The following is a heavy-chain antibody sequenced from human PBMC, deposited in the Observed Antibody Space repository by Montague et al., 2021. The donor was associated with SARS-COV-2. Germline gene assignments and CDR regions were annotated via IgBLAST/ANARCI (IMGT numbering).Heavy chain of an antibody. CDR1: GGSISSSSYY. Sequence: SETLSLTCTVSGGSISSSSYYWGWIRQPPGKGLEWIGSIYYSGSTYYNLYLKSRVTISVDTSKNQFSLKLSSVTAADTAVYYCARKEMKYSSIWSTGGNWVDPWGQGTLVTVSS. V-gene: IGHV4-39*01. J-gene: IGHJ5*02. CDR2: IYYSGST. CDR3: ARKEMKYSSIWSTGGNWVDP. D-gene: IGHD6-13*01.